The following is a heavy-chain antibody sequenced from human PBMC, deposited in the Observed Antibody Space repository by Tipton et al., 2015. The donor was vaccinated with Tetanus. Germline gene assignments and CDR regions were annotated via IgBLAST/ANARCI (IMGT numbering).Heavy chain of an antibody. V-gene: IGHV4-4*07. D-gene: IGHD2-2*01. CDR2: IYTSGST. CDR1: GGSISSCY. CDR3: ARDNSVPAALDY. J-gene: IGHJ4*02. Sequence: TLSLTCTVSGGSISSCYWSWIRQPAGKGLEWIGRIYTSGSTNYNPSLKSRVTMSVDTSKNQFSLKLSSVTAADTAVYYCARDNSVPAALDYWGQGTLVTVSS.